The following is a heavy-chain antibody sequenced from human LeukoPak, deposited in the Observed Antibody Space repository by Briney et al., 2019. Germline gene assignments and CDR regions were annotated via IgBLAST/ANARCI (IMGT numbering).Heavy chain of an antibody. CDR1: GFTFSSYE. CDR2: ISSSGSTI. J-gene: IGHJ4*02. Sequence: PGGSLRLSCAASGFTFSSYEMNWVRQAPGKGLEWVSYISSSGSTIYYADSVKGRFTISRDNAKNSLYLQMNSLRAEDTAVYYCAPWGYDSSGYPFDYWGQGTLVTVSS. D-gene: IGHD3-22*01. V-gene: IGHV3-48*03. CDR3: APWGYDSSGYPFDY.